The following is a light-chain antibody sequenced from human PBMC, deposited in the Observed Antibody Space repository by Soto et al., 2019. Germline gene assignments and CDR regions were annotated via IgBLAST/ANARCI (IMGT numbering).Light chain of an antibody. Sequence: ETVMTQSEATLSVSPGERATLSCRASQSIHTNLAWYQQKPGQPPRLLIYGASTRVTGIPTRFSGSGSGTKFTLTISSLQSEDFAVYYCQQYNNWPRTFGQGTKVDIK. CDR2: GAS. J-gene: IGKJ1*01. V-gene: IGKV3-15*01. CDR1: QSIHTN. CDR3: QQYNNWPRT.